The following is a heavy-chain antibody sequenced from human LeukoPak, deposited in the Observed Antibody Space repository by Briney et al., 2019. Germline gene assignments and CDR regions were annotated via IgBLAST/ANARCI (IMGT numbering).Heavy chain of an antibody. V-gene: IGHV1-2*06. D-gene: IGHD6-19*01. Sequence: ASVKVSCKASGYTFTAYYMHWVRQAPGQGLEWMGRINPNSGGTNYAQKFQGRVTMTRDTSISTAYMELSRLRSDDTAVYYCARDQAREFSSGWLNWFDPWGQGTLVTVSS. CDR2: INPNSGGT. CDR1: GYTFTAYY. CDR3: ARDQAREFSSGWLNWFDP. J-gene: IGHJ5*02.